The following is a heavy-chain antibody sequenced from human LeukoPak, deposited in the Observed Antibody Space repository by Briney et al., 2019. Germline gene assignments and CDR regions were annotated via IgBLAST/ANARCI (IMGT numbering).Heavy chain of an antibody. V-gene: IGHV3-30*03. CDR1: AFSSSSYG. CDR3: ARVRVERAYYYMDV. CDR2: ISYDGSNK. D-gene: IGHD5-24*01. Sequence: GGSLRLSCAASAFSSSSYGMHWVRQAPGKGLEWVAVISYDGSNKYYADAGKGRFTISRDNSKNTLYLQMNSLRAEDTAVYYCARVRVERAYYYMDVWGKGTTVTVSS. J-gene: IGHJ6*03.